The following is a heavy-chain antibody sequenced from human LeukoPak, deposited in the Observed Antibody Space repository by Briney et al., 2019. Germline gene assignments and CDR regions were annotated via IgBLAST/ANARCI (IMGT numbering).Heavy chain of an antibody. D-gene: IGHD3-3*01. V-gene: IGHV4-39*01. CDR1: GVSISRSSYY. CDR2: TYYSGST. J-gene: IGHJ4*02. Sequence: PSETLSLTCSVSGVSISRSSYYWTWIRQSPGRGLEWIGNTYYSGSTLYNPSLKSRVTISVDTSKNQFSLRLTSVTAADTAVYYCARPRGDLWSGYDYWGQGVLVTVSS. CDR3: ARPRGDLWSGYDY.